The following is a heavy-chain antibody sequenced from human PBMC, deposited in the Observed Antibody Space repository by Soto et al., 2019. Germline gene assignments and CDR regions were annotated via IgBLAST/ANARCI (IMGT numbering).Heavy chain of an antibody. CDR3: ARAIIPAAMNWFDP. J-gene: IGHJ5*02. Sequence: GSLRLSCAASGFTFSSYWMSWVRQAPGKGLEWVANIKQDGSEKYYVDSVKGRFTISRDNAKNSLYLQMNSLRAEDTAVYYCARAIIPAAMNWFDPWGQGTLVTVSS. CDR2: IKQDGSEK. CDR1: GFTFSSYW. V-gene: IGHV3-7*04. D-gene: IGHD2-2*01.